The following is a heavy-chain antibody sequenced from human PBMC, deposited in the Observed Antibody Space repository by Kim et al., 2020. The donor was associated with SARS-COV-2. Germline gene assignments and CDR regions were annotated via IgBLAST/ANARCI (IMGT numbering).Heavy chain of an antibody. J-gene: IGHJ4*02. CDR1: GGSFSGYY. CDR3: ASYSSSQDFDY. CDR2: INHSGST. Sequence: SETLSLTCAVYGGSFSGYYWSWIRQPPGKGLEWIGEINHSGSTNYNPSLKSRVTISVDTSKNQFSLKLSSVTAADTAVYYCASYSSSQDFDYWGQGTLVTVSS. D-gene: IGHD6-13*01. V-gene: IGHV4-34*01.